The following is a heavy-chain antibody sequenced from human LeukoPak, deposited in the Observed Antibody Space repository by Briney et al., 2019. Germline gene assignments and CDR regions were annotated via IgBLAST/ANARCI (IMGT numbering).Heavy chain of an antibody. CDR3: ARVAHYYYMDV. CDR1: GGSISCGSYY. V-gene: IGHV4-61*02. CDR2: IYTSGST. J-gene: IGHJ6*03. Sequence: PSETLSLTCTVSGGSISCGSYYWSWIRQPAGKGLEWIGRIYTSGSTNYNPSLKSRVTISVDTSKNQFSLKLSSVTAADTAVYYCARVAHYYYMDVWGKGTTVTVSS.